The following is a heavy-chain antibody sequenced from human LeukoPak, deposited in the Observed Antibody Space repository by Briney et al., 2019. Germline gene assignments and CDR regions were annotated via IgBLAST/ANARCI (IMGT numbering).Heavy chain of an antibody. CDR2: IIPIFGTA. CDR3: ARVGGRIAAAGTDLLGYFDY. CDR1: GGTFSSYA. D-gene: IGHD6-13*01. V-gene: IGHV1-69*05. Sequence: ASVKVSCKASGGTFSSYAISWVRQAPGQGLEWMGGIIPIFGTANYAQKFQGRVTITTDESTSTAYMELSSLRSEDTAVKYCARVGGRIAAAGTDLLGYFDYWGQGTLVTVSS. J-gene: IGHJ4*02.